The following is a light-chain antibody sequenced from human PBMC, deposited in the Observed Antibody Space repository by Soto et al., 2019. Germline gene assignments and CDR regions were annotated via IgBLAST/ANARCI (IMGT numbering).Light chain of an antibody. J-gene: IGKJ2*01. V-gene: IGKV1-39*01. CDR3: QQSYSSPYT. Sequence: DIQMTQSPSSLSASVGDRVTITCRASQSISTYLNWYQQKPGKAPKLLIYAAFSLQSGVPSRFSGGGSGTGTDFTLTISSLQLEDFATYYCQQSYSSPYTFGQGTKLEIK. CDR2: AAF. CDR1: QSISTY.